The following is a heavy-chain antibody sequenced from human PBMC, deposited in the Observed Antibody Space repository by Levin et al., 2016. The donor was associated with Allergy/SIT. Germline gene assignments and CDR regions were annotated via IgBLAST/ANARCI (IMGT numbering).Heavy chain of an antibody. D-gene: IGHD2-21*01. CDR2: IKPGGGST. Sequence: WVRQAPGQGLEWMGIIKPGGGSTTYAQKFQGRVTMTSDTSTSTVYMDLSSLRSEDTAVYYCARGHSNVVENWGPGTQVTVSS. J-gene: IGHJ4*02. V-gene: IGHV1-46*01. CDR3: ARGHSNVVEN.